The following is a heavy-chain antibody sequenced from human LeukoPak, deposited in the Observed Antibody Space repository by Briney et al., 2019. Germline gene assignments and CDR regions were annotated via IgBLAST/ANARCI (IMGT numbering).Heavy chain of an antibody. CDR3: ARQRYNWNYDASLDYYYYMDV. D-gene: IGHD1-7*01. CDR1: GGTFSSYA. Sequence: GASVKVSCKASGGTFSSYAISWVRQAPGQGLEWMGGIIPLFGTANYAQKFQGRVTITDDKSTSTAYMELSTLRSEDTVVYYCARQRYNWNYDASLDYYYYMDVWGKGTTVTVSS. J-gene: IGHJ6*03. CDR2: IIPLFGTA. V-gene: IGHV1-69*06.